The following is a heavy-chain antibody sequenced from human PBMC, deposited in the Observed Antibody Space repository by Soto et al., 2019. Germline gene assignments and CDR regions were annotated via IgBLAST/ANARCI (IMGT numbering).Heavy chain of an antibody. V-gene: IGHV3-7*01. J-gene: IGHJ6*03. CDR1: GFTFSSYW. CDR3: AREWYLYYMDV. CDR2: IKQDGSEK. Sequence: EVQLVESGGGLVQPGGSLRLSCAASGFTFSSYWMSWVRQAPGKGLEWVANIKQDGSEKYYVDSVKGRFTISRDNAKNSLYLQMNSRRGEDTAVYYCAREWYLYYMDVWGKGTTVTVSS. D-gene: IGHD2-15*01.